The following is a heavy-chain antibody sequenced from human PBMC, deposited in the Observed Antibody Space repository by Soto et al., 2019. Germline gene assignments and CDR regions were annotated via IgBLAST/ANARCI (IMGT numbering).Heavy chain of an antibody. Sequence: GGSLRLSCAASGFTFSTYPMSWVRQAPGKGLEWVSAISGSGGSTYYADSVKGRFTISRDNAKNTLYLQMNSLRAEDTAVYYCARVSNRYGDRRKPFDYWGQGTLVLVS. CDR3: ARVSNRYGDRRKPFDY. CDR1: GFTFSTYP. D-gene: IGHD4-17*01. J-gene: IGHJ4*02. V-gene: IGHV3-23*01. CDR2: ISGSGGST.